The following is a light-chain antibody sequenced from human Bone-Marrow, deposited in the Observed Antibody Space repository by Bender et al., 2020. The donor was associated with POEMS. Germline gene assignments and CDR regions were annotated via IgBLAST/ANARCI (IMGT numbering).Light chain of an antibody. V-gene: IGLV3-21*02. CDR3: HVWDSTNDHDHLGV. J-gene: IGLJ1*01. Sequence: SYVLTQPPSVSVAPGQTARITCGGTNLGSKSVHWYQQKPGQAPVLVVYDDTDRPSGIPERFSGSNSGNTATLTITRVEAGDEADYYCHVWDSTNDHDHLGVFGAGTKVTVL. CDR2: DDT. CDR1: NLGSKS.